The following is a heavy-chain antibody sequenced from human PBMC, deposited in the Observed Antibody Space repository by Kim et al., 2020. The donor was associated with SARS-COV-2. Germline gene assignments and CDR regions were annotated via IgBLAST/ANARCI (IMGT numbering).Heavy chain of an antibody. CDR2: IYYSGST. D-gene: IGHD6-13*01. V-gene: IGHV4-31*03. CDR3: ARQGRYSSSWYGWFDP. Sequence: SETPSLTCTVSGGSISSGGYYWSWIRQHPGKGLEWIGYIYYSGSTYYNPSLKSRVTISVDTSKNQFSLKLSSVTAADTAVYYCARQGRYSSSWYGWFDPWGQGTLVTVSS. J-gene: IGHJ5*02. CDR1: GGSISSGGYY.